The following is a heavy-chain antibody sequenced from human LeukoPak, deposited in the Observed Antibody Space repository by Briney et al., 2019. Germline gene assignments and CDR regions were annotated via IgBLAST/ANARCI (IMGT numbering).Heavy chain of an antibody. D-gene: IGHD3-22*01. CDR1: GFPFSSSA. CDR2: ISGSGTST. CDR3: AKGNGIVVGDYI. Sequence: PGGSLRLSCAASGFPFSSSAMSWVRQAAGKGLEWVSGISGSGTSTYYADSVKGRFTISRDNSKNTLYLQMNSLRAEDTAIYYCAKGNGIVVGDYIGGQGTLVTVSS. V-gene: IGHV3-23*01. J-gene: IGHJ4*02.